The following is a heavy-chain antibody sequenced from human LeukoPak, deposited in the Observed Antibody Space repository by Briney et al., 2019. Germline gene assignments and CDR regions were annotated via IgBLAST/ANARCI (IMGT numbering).Heavy chain of an antibody. J-gene: IGHJ3*02. D-gene: IGHD6-6*01. Sequence: PGGSLRLSCAASGFTFSSYAMHWVRQAPGKGLEWVAVISYDGSNKYYADSVKGRFAISRDNSKNTLYLQMNSLRAEDTAVYYCARAREYSSSSGAFDIWGQGTMVTVSS. CDR3: ARAREYSSSSGAFDI. CDR1: GFTFSSYA. V-gene: IGHV3-30*09. CDR2: ISYDGSNK.